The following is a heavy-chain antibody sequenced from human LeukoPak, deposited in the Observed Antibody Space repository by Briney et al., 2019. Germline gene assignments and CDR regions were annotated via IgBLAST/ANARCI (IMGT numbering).Heavy chain of an antibody. CDR2: IYYSGYT. J-gene: IGHJ4*02. V-gene: IGHV4-59*08. Sequence: PSETLSLTCTVSGGSISSYYWSWIRQPPGRGLEWIGYIYYSGYTNYNPSLKRRVTISVDTSKTQSSLKLSSVTADDTAVYYCARLVGSSWYREVLRGRDYWGQGTLVTVSS. D-gene: IGHD6-13*01. CDR3: ARLVGSSWYREVLRGRDY. CDR1: GGSISSYY.